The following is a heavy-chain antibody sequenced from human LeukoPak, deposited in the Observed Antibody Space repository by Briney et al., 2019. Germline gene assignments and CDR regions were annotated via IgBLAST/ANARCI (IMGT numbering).Heavy chain of an antibody. CDR1: GFTFDDYA. CDR2: INHSGST. J-gene: IGHJ4*02. D-gene: IGHD6-19*01. V-gene: IGHV4-34*01. CDR3: ARSFLGGWYYFDY. Sequence: GSLRLSCAASGFTFDDYAMSWIRQPPGKGLEWTGEINHSGSTNYNPSLKSRVTISVDTSKNQFSLKLSSVTAADTAVYSCARSFLGGWYYFDYWGQGTLVTVSS.